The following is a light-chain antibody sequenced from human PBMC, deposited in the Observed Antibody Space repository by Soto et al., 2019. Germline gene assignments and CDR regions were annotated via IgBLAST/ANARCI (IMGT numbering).Light chain of an antibody. CDR3: SSYTSGSTYYV. J-gene: IGLJ1*01. V-gene: IGLV2-14*01. CDR2: DVS. Sequence: QSALTQPASVSGSPGQSITISCTGTSSDVGGYNFVSWYQQHPGKAPKVMIYDVSNRPSGVSDRFSGSKSSNTASLTISGLQAEDEADYYCSSYTSGSTYYVFGTGTKVTVL. CDR1: SSDVGGYNF.